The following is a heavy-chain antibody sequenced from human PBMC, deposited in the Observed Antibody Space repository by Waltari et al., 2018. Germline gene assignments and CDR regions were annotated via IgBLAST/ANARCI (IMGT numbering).Heavy chain of an antibody. V-gene: IGHV3-23*01. CDR2: ISGSGGNT. CDR1: GFTFSSNA. J-gene: IGHJ6*02. Sequence: EVLLLESGGGLAQPGGSLRLSCAASGFTFSSNAMSWVRQAPGKGLEWVSAISGSGGNTWYADSVKGRFTISRDNSKNTLHLQMNSLRAEDTAVYYCAKNDRSGSYMSHYVMDVWGQGTTVTVSS. D-gene: IGHD3-22*01. CDR3: AKNDRSGSYMSHYVMDV.